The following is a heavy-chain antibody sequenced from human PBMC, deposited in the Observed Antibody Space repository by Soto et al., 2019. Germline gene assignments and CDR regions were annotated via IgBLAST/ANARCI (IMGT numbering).Heavy chain of an antibody. Sequence: GGSLRLSCAASGFTFSSYSMNWVRQAPGKGLEWVSSISSSSSYIYYADSVKGRFTISRENSKNTVYLQMNNLRSEDAAVYYCAKDWREFFPGEAFEIWGQGTMVTVSS. CDR3: AKDWREFFPGEAFEI. CDR2: ISSSSSYI. J-gene: IGHJ3*02. D-gene: IGHD3-10*01. CDR1: GFTFSSYS. V-gene: IGHV3-21*01.